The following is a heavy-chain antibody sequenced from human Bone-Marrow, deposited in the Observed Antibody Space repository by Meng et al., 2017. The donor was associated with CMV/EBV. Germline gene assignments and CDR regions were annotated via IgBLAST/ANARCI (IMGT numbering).Heavy chain of an antibody. CDR1: GGSISSYY. Sequence: GSLRLSCTVSGGSISSYYWSWIRQPPGKGLEWIGYIYYSGSTNYNPSLKSRVTISVDTSKNQFSLKLSSVTAADTAVYYCASPSTTTYYYYGMDVWGQGTTVTVSS. V-gene: IGHV4-59*01. J-gene: IGHJ6*02. CDR2: IYYSGST. CDR3: ASPSTTTYYYYGMDV. D-gene: IGHD1-26*01.